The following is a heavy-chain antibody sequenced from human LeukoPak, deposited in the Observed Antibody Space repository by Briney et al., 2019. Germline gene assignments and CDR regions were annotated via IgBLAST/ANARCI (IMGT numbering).Heavy chain of an antibody. V-gene: IGHV3-7*01. D-gene: IGHD6-25*01. CDR3: ATSHHTSSGQNFDY. J-gene: IGHJ4*02. CDR2: INQDGSAK. CDR1: GLTLSDYW. Sequence: PGGSLRLSCEAPGLTLSDYWMSWVRQAPGKGLEWVANINQDGSAKYYVDSVKGRFTISRDNADSSPYLQMNALRADDTAMYYCATSHHTSSGQNFDYWGQGTLVSVSS.